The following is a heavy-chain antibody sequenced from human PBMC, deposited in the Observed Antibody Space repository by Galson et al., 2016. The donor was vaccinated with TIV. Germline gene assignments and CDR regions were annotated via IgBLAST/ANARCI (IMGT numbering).Heavy chain of an antibody. CDR2: ISHDGNNK. CDR1: GFTFDSYT. D-gene: IGHD1-7*01. J-gene: IGHJ4*02. V-gene: IGHV3-30*01. Sequence: SLRLSCAASGFTFDSYTFHWVRQTPGKGLEWVAIISHDGNNKDFADSVQGRFTISRDSSKNTVFLQMNSLRLEDTAVYYCTRDGHGNWKYVDYFDYWGQGTLVTVSS. CDR3: TRDGHGNWKYVDYFDY.